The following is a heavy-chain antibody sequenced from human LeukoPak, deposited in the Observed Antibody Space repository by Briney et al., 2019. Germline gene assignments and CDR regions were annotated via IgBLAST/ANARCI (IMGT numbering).Heavy chain of an antibody. Sequence: AGGSLRLSCAASGFTFSSYDMSWVRQAPGKGLGWVSSLTTDGGSTQYADSVKGRFTISRDNSKNTLYLQMNSLRAEDTALYYCAKSLVRWAFDYWGQGILVTVSS. J-gene: IGHJ4*02. D-gene: IGHD4-23*01. CDR2: LTTDGGST. CDR1: GFTFSSYD. V-gene: IGHV3-23*01. CDR3: AKSLVRWAFDY.